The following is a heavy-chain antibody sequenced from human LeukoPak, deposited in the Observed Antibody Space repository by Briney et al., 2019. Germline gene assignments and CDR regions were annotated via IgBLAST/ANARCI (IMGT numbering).Heavy chain of an antibody. CDR3: ASTIVASPLFDY. D-gene: IGHD3-22*01. CDR2: IYYSGST. V-gene: IGHV4-59*08. J-gene: IGHJ4*02. CDR1: GGSISPFY. Sequence: ETLSLTCTVSGGSISPFYWSWIRQPPGKGLEWIAYIYYSGSTRYNPSLKSRVTISVDTSKNQFSLKLSSVTAADTAVYYCASTIVASPLFDYWGQGTLVTVSS.